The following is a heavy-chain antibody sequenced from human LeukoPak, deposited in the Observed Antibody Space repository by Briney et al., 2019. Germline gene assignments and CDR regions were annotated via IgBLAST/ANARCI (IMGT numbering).Heavy chain of an antibody. CDR1: GFTFTTYW. V-gene: IGHV3-7*01. CDR2: IKQDGGDI. Sequence: GGSLRLSCAASGFTFTTYWMSWVRQTPGKGLEWVANIKQDGGDIYYVDSVKGRFTISRDNAKNSLHLQMNSLKAGDTAIYYCARRANGDYGRWYYDLWGRGTLVTVSS. J-gene: IGHJ2*01. D-gene: IGHD4-17*01. CDR3: ARRANGDYGRWYYDL.